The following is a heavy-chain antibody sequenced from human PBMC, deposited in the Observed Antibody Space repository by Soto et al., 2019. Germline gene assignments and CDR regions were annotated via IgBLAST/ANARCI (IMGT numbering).Heavy chain of an antibody. V-gene: IGHV4-59*01. CDR2: IYYSGST. CDR1: GGSISSYY. J-gene: IGHJ5*02. CDR3: ARDLSSGGDTNWFDP. D-gene: IGHD2-21*02. Sequence: SETLSLTCTVSGGSISSYYWSWIRQPPGKGLEWIGYIYYSGSTNYNPSLKSRVTISVDTSKNQFSLKLSSVTAADTAVYYCARDLSSGGDTNWFDPWGQGTLVTVSS.